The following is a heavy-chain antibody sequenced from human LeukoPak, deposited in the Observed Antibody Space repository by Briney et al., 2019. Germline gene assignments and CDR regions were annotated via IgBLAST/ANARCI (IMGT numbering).Heavy chain of an antibody. CDR3: ARGAIFGVTPRGYGMGV. CDR1: GYTFTSYD. CDR2: MNPNNGGT. V-gene: IGHV1-8*02. J-gene: IGHJ6*02. D-gene: IGHD3-3*01. Sequence: ASVKVSCKASGYTFTSYDINWVRQAPGQGLEWVGWMNPNNGGTVYAQRFQGRVTMTRDTSTGTLYMELNSLKSEDTAVYYCARGAIFGVTPRGYGMGVWGQGTTVTVSS.